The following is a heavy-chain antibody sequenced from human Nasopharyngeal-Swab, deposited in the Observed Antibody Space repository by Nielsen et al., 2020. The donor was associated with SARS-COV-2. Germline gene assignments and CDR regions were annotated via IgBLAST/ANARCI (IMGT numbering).Heavy chain of an antibody. CDR1: GFTFGDYA. V-gene: IGHV3-49*01. CDR3: TRFDFWSGYYPDY. D-gene: IGHD3-3*01. J-gene: IGHJ4*02. Sequence: GGSLRLSCTTSGFTFGDYAMSWFRQAPGKGLEWVGFIRSKTYGGAPEYAASVKGRFTISRDGAESIAYLQMNSLETEDTAVYYCTRFDFWSGYYPDYWGQGTLVTVSS. CDR2: IRSKTYGGAP.